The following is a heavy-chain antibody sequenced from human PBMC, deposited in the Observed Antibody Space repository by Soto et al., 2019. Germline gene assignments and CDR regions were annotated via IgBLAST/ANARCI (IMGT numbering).Heavy chain of an antibody. CDR1: GFIFSDYA. CDR3: AKETLRGQFEK. J-gene: IGHJ4*02. D-gene: IGHD3-10*01. CDR2: ISSSGARI. Sequence: EELLVESGGGLVQPGGSLTLSCEISGFIFSDYAMDWVRQAPGKGLEWMSYISSSGARIDYADSVEGRFTISRDNVKNSVFLQMNNLRDEATAVYYCAKETLRGQFEKWGPGILVTVSS. V-gene: IGHV3-48*02.